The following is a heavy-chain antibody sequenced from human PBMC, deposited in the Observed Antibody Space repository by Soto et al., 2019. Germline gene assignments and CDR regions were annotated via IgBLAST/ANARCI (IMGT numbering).Heavy chain of an antibody. J-gene: IGHJ5*02. D-gene: IGHD3-3*01. CDR2: IYYSGST. CDR3: ARRIDFWSGSAIHAFDP. CDR1: GGSISSSSYY. Sequence: SETLSLTCTVSGGSISSSSYYWGWIRQPPGKGLEWIRSIYYSGSTYYNPSLKSRVTISVDTSKNQFSLKLSSVTAADTAVYYCARRIDFWSGSAIHAFDPWGQGTLVTSPQ. V-gene: IGHV4-39*01.